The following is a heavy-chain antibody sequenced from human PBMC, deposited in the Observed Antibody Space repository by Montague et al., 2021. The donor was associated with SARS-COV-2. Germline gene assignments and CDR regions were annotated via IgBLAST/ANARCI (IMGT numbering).Heavy chain of an antibody. V-gene: IGHV4-4*02. CDR1: GHPIASSSW. CDR3: ARGVGIPSSTPQYYYYGMDD. D-gene: IGHD2-2*01. Sequence: SETLSLTCAVSGHPIASSSWWSWVRQSPGNGLEWIGEIYHSGKTNYNPSLKSRLTMPVDKSKNQFSLKLTSVTAADTAVYYCARGVGIPSSTPQYYYYGMDDWGQGTTVTVSS. CDR2: IYHSGKT. J-gene: IGHJ6*02.